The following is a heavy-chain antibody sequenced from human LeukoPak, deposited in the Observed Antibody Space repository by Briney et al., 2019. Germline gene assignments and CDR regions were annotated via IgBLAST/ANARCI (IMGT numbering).Heavy chain of an antibody. CDR2: ISYDGSNK. J-gene: IGHJ4*02. D-gene: IGHD2-15*01. V-gene: IGHV3-30*03. Sequence: GRSLRLSCAASGFTLSNYGMPWVRQAPGKALEGVAVISYDGSNKYHADSVKGRFTIARDNSKNTLYLQMNGLRAEDTDVYYCARRDFVYWSSGAGIDHWGQGTLVTVSS. CDR3: ARRDFVYWSSGAGIDH. CDR1: GFTLSNYG.